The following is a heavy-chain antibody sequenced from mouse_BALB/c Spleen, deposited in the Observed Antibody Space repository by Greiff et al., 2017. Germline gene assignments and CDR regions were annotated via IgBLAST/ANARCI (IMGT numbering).Heavy chain of an antibody. V-gene: IGHV14-3*02. CDR1: GFNIKDTY. CDR3: ARGYDEAWFAY. Sequence: VQLQQSGAELVKPGASVKLSCTASGFNIKDTYMHWVKQRPEQGLEWIGRIDPANGNTKYDPKFQGKATITADTSSNTAYLQLSSLTSEDTAVYYCARGYDEAWFAYWGQGTLVTGSA. D-gene: IGHD2-14*01. J-gene: IGHJ3*01. CDR2: IDPANGNT.